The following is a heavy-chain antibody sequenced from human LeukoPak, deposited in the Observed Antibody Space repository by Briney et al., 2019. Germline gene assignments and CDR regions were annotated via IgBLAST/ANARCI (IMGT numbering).Heavy chain of an antibody. J-gene: IGHJ3*02. CDR3: VRHVARAFDI. CDR1: GGSFTNYY. V-gene: IGHV4-34*01. Sequence: KPSETLSLTCAVYGGSFTNYYWSWIRQPPGKGLEWIGEINHSGSSKYNPSLKSRVTISMDTSKNQLSLKLSSVTAADTAVYSCVRHVARAFDIWGQGTKVTVSS. CDR2: INHSGSS.